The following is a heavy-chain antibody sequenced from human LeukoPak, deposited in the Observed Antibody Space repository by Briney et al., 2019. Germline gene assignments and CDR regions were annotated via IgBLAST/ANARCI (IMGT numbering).Heavy chain of an antibody. CDR2: IKQDGSEK. CDR3: AREGETGTARGSDASDI. D-gene: IGHD1-1*01. J-gene: IGHJ3*02. CDR1: GFTFSSYW. V-gene: IGHV3-7*01. Sequence: GGSLRLSCAASGFTFSSYWMSWVRQAPGKGLEWVANIKQDGSEKYYVDSVKGRFTISRDNAKNSLYLQMNSLRAEDTAVYYCAREGETGTARGSDASDIWGQGTMVTVSS.